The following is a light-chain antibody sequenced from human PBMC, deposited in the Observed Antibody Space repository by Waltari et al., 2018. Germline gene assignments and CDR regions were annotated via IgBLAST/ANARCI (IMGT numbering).Light chain of an antibody. J-gene: IGLJ2*01. V-gene: IGLV2-8*01. CDR2: EVN. CDR1: SSDVGGYNY. CDR3: SSSAGSKNLV. Sequence: QSALTQPPSASGSPGQSVTISCTGSSSDVGGYNYVSWYQQHPGKAPKLMIYEVNKRPAGVPDRFSGSTSGNTASLTVSGLQAEDEADYYCSSSAGSKNLVFGGGTKLTVL.